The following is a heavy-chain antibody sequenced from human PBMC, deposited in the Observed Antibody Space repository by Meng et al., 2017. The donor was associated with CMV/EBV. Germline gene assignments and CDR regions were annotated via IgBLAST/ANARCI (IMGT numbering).Heavy chain of an antibody. CDR2: ISGSGGST. J-gene: IGHJ6*02. V-gene: IGHV3-23*01. CDR3: ASKFWSGFYYYGMDV. CDR1: GFTFSSYA. D-gene: IGHD3-3*01. Sequence: GESLKISCAASGFTFSSYAMSWVRQAPGKGLEWVSAISGSGGSTYYADSVKGRFTISRDNSKNTLYLQMNSLRAEDTAVYCCASKFWSGFYYYGMDVWGQGTTVTVSS.